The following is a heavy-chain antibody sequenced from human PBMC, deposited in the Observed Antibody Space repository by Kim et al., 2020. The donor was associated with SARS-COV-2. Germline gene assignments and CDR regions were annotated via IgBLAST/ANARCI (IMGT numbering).Heavy chain of an antibody. CDR2: INHSGST. CDR1: GGSFSGYY. V-gene: IGHV4-34*01. D-gene: IGHD6-13*01. CDR3: ARGLPIAAAGTPYYGMDV. Sequence: SETLSLTCAVYGGSFSGYYWSWIRQPPGKGLEWIGEINHSGSTNYNPSLKSRVTISVDTSKNQFSLKLSSVTAADTAVYYCARGLPIAAAGTPYYGMDVWGQGTTVTVSS. J-gene: IGHJ6*02.